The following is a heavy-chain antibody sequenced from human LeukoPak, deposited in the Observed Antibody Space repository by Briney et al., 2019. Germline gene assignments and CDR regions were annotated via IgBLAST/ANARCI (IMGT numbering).Heavy chain of an antibody. V-gene: IGHV3-9*03. CDR2: ISWNSGSI. D-gene: IGHD6-6*01. J-gene: IGHJ4*02. CDR1: GFTFDDYA. CDR3: AKDTSIAARGGFDY. Sequence: GGSLRLSCAASGFTFDDYAMHWVRQAPGKGLEWVSGISWNSGSIGYADSVKGRFTISRDNAKNSLYLQMNSLRAEDMALYYCAKDTSIAARGGFDYWGQGTLVTVSS.